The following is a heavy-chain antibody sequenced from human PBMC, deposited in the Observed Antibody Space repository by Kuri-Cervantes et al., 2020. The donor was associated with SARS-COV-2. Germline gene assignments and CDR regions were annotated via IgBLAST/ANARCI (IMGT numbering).Heavy chain of an antibody. D-gene: IGHD2-2*02. J-gene: IGHJ6*03. CDR1: GCPFPSYS. CDR3: AKGPRYCSRTSCYRGPYYYYYYMDV. V-gene: IGHV3-48*01. Sequence: GESLKISCASSGCPFPSYSMTWVRQAPGKGLEWVSYISSSSSTIYYADSVKGRFTISRDNSKNTLYLQMNSLRAEDTAVYYCAKGPRYCSRTSCYRGPYYYYYYMDVWGKGTTVTVSS. CDR2: ISSSSSTI.